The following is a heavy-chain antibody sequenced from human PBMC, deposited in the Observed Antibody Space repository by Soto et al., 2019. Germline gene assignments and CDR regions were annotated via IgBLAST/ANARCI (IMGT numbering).Heavy chain of an antibody. J-gene: IGHJ4*02. Sequence: SETLSLTCTVSDGSFSPNYWGWIRQPPGKGLEWIGYIYYAGTTTYNPSLKGRATISLDTSKNQFSLKLSSVTAADTAVYYCATITIFGAVPNYFDYWGQGTLVTVSS. CDR1: DGSFSPNY. CDR2: IYYAGTT. CDR3: ATITIFGAVPNYFDY. V-gene: IGHV4-59*08. D-gene: IGHD3-3*01.